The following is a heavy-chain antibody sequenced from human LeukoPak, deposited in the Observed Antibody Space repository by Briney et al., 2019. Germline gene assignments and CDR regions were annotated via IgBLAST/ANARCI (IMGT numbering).Heavy chain of an antibody. J-gene: IGHJ4*02. CDR1: GYTFTSYG. CDR3: AREIAAAWTYFDY. CDR2: INPSDGST. Sequence: ASVKVSYKATGYTFTSYGISWVRQAPGQGLEWMGIINPSDGSTSYAQKFQGIVTMTRDTSMSTVCMELSSLRSEDTAVYYCAREIAAAWTYFDYWGQGTLVTVSS. V-gene: IGHV1-46*01. D-gene: IGHD6-13*01.